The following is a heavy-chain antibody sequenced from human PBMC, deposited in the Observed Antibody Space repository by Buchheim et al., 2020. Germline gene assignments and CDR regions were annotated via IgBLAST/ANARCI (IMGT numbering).Heavy chain of an antibody. J-gene: IGHJ4*02. CDR2: IKQDGSEK. Sequence: EVQLVESGGGLVQPGGSLRLSCAASGLTFSSYWMSWVRQAPGKGLEWVANIKQDGSEKYYVDSVKGRFTISRDNAKNSLYLQMNSLRAEDTAVYYCARDIGIAARRYWGQGTL. CDR3: ARDIGIAARRY. D-gene: IGHD6-6*01. CDR1: GLTFSSYW. V-gene: IGHV3-7*04.